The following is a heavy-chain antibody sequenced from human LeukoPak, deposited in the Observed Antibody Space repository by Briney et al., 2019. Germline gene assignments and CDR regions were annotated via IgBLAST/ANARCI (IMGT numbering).Heavy chain of an antibody. Sequence: GGSLRLSCAASGFTFSSYSMNWVRQAPGKGLEWVSSISSSSSYMYYADSVKGRFTISRDNAKNSLYLQMNSLRAEDTAVYYCAREGYYYDSSGYYYRGIDYWGQGTLVTVSS. CDR3: AREGYYYDSSGYYYRGIDY. J-gene: IGHJ4*02. CDR2: ISSSSSYM. D-gene: IGHD3-22*01. V-gene: IGHV3-21*01. CDR1: GFTFSSYS.